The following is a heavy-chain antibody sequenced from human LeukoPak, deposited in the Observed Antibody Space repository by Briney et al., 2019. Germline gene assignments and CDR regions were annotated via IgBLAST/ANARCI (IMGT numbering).Heavy chain of an antibody. Sequence: ASVKVSCKASGYTFTGYYMHWVRQAPGQGLEWMGRINPNSGGTNYAQKFQGSVTMTRDTSISTAYMELSRLRSDDTAVYYCARGPYYDYVWGSYLFGYWGQGTLVTVSS. J-gene: IGHJ4*02. CDR2: INPNSGGT. D-gene: IGHD3-16*01. CDR3: ARGPYYDYVWGSYLFGY. V-gene: IGHV1-2*06. CDR1: GYTFTGYY.